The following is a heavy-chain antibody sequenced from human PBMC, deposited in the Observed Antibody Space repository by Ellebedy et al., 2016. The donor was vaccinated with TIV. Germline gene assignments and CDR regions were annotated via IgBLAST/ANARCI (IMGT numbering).Heavy chain of an antibody. V-gene: IGHV3-7*01. CDR1: GFTFSSYW. J-gene: IGHJ3*02. D-gene: IGHD5-12*01. Sequence: GESLKISCAASGFTFSSYWMSWVRQAPGKGLEWVANIKQDGSEKYYVDSVKGRFTISRDNAKNSLYLQMNSLRAEDTAVYYCARDFPDSGYDLGAFDIWGQGTMVTVSS. CDR2: IKQDGSEK. CDR3: ARDFPDSGYDLGAFDI.